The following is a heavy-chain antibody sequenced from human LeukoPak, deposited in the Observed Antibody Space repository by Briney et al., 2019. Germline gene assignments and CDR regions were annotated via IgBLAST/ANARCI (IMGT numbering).Heavy chain of an antibody. CDR1: GGSFSGYY. Sequence: PSETLSLTCAVYGGSFSGYYWSWLRQPPVKGPEWIGEINHSGSTNYNPSLKSRVTIPVDTSKNQFSLKLSSVTAADTAVYYCATLTPFGVVNAYGFDYWGQGTLVTVSS. V-gene: IGHV4-34*01. D-gene: IGHD3-3*01. CDR2: INHSGST. CDR3: ATLTPFGVVNAYGFDY. J-gene: IGHJ4*02.